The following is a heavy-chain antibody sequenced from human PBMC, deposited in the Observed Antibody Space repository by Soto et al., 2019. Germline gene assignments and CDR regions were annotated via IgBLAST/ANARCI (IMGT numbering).Heavy chain of an antibody. CDR2: IWYDGSNK. D-gene: IGHD6-13*01. Sequence: GGSLRLSCAASGFTFSSYGMHWVRQAPGKGLEWVAVIWYDGSNKYYADSVEGRFTISRDNSKNTLYLQMNGLRAEDTAVYYCAREWGSSSWYGVRYYYYYGMDVWGQGTTVTVSS. J-gene: IGHJ6*02. CDR3: AREWGSSSWYGVRYYYYYGMDV. V-gene: IGHV3-33*01. CDR1: GFTFSSYG.